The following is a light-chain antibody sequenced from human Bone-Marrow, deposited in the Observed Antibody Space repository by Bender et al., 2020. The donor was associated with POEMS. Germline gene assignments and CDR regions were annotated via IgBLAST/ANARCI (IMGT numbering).Light chain of an antibody. CDR2: QDT. J-gene: IGLJ2*01. CDR3: QSWGSNTAV. CDR1: ALPRQY. Sequence: SSELTQPSSVSVSPGQTATITCSGDALPRQYAYWYQVKPGQAPVVVIYQDTKRPSGIPERFSGSTSGNTASLTISGTQTMDEADYYCQSWGSNTAVFCGGTKLTVL. V-gene: IGLV3-1*01.